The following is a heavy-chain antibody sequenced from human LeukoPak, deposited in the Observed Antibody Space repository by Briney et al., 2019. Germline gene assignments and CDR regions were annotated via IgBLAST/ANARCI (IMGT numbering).Heavy chain of an antibody. D-gene: IGHD7-27*01. V-gene: IGHV3-53*01. CDR3: AKTGGPWD. J-gene: IGHJ4*02. CDR1: GFTFSSYW. CDR2: IYSGGDT. Sequence: PGGSLRLSCAASGFTFSSYWMHWVRQAPGKGLEWVSVIYSGGDTYYTDSVKGRFTISRDHSKNTLFLQMNSLRADDTAVYYCAKTGGPWDWGQGTLVTVSS.